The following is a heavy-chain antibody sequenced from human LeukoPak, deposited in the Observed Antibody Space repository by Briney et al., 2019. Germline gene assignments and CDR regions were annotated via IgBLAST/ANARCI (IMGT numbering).Heavy chain of an antibody. CDR3: ATSYGSGSYYTAYFDY. Sequence: GGSLRLSCAASGFTFSSYAMHWVRQAPGKGLEWVAAISYDGSNKYYADSVKGRFTISGDNSKNTLYLQMNSLRAEDTAVYYCATSYGSGSYYTAYFDYWGQGTLVTVSS. CDR2: ISYDGSNK. D-gene: IGHD3-10*01. J-gene: IGHJ4*02. CDR1: GFTFSSYA. V-gene: IGHV3-30*04.